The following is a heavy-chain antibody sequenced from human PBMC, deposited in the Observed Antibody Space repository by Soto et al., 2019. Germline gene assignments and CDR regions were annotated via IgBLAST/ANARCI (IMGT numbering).Heavy chain of an antibody. Sequence: QLQLQESGPGLVKPSETLSLTCTVSGGSISSRGYYWGWIRQPPGKGLEWIGTIYYSGSTYYNPSLKSRVPLAVDTSQNQFSLKLSSVTAAATAVFYCATSNWFDPWGQGTLVTVSS. V-gene: IGHV4-39*01. J-gene: IGHJ5*02. CDR1: GGSISSRGYY. CDR3: ATSNWFDP. CDR2: IYYSGST.